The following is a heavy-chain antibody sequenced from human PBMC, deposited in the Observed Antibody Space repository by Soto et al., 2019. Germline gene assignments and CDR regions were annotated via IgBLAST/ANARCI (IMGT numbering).Heavy chain of an antibody. J-gene: IGHJ4*02. CDR2: TYYRSKWYN. V-gene: IGHV6-1*01. CDR1: GDSVSSNSAT. D-gene: IGHD3-3*01. CDR3: ARGFYSGFDY. Sequence: PSQTLSLTCAISGDSVSSNSATWNWIRRSPSRGLEWLGRTYYRSKWYNEYALSVKSRITINPDSSKNQFSLQLNSVTPEDTAVYYCARGFYSGFDYWGQGTLVTVSS.